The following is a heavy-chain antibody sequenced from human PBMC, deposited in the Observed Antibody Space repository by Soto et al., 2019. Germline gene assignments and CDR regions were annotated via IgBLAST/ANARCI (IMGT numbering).Heavy chain of an antibody. J-gene: IGHJ5*02. CDR2: IHHSGTT. CDR1: GGSVTSRNW. D-gene: IGHD1-7*01. V-gene: IGHV4-4*02. CDR3: ARQELELDGFDP. Sequence: QVQLQESGPGLVQPAGTLSLTCTVSGGSVTSRNWWIWVRQPPGKGLEWIGAIHHSGTTDYNPSLKSRATISVDKSKNHFSLRLTSVTAADTALYYCARQELELDGFDPWGQGTLVSVSS.